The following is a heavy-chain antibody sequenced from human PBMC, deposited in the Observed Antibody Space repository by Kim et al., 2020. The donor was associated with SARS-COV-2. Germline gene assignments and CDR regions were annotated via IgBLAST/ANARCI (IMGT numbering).Heavy chain of an antibody. Sequence: SETLSLTCTVSGGSISGYYWSWIRQPPGKGLDLIGYIYYSGSTNYNPSLKSRVTISVDTSKNQFSLKLSSVTAADTAVYYCAKTSGHYYYYGMDVWGQGTTVTVSS. CDR1: GGSISGYY. CDR2: IYYSGST. CDR3: AKTSGHYYYYGMDV. J-gene: IGHJ6*02. V-gene: IGHV4-59*01.